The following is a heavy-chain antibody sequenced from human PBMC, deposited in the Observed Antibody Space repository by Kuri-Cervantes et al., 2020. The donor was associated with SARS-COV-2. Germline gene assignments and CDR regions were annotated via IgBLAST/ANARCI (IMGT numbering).Heavy chain of an antibody. CDR1: GGTFSSYA. CDR3: ARTTSIAARDWFSYYYYMDV. CDR2: INAGNGNT. J-gene: IGHJ6*03. D-gene: IGHD6-6*01. Sequence: ASVKVSCKASGGTFSSYAISWVRQAPGQRLEWMGWINAGNGNTKYSQKFQGRVTITRDTSASTAYMELSSLRSEDTAVYYCARTTSIAARDWFSYYYYMDVWGKGTTVTVSS. V-gene: IGHV1-3*01.